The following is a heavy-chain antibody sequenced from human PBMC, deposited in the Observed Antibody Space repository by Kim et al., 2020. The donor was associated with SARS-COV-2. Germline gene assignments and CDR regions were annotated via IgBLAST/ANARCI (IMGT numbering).Heavy chain of an antibody. J-gene: IGHJ4*02. Sequence: YTNYAESLQSRIKINADTSTTQLSLQLNSVTPEDTALYYCARQMSGRFDFWGQGTLVTVSS. D-gene: IGHD7-27*01. V-gene: IGHV6-1*01. CDR3: ARQMSGRFDF. CDR2: YT.